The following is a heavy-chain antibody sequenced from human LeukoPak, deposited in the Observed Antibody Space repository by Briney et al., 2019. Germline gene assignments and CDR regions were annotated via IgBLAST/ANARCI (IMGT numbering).Heavy chain of an antibody. J-gene: IGHJ5*02. CDR2: IYSRGDT. D-gene: IGHD5/OR15-5a*01. Sequence: PGGSLRLSCAASEFIVSINYMTWVRQAPGKGLEWVSLIYSRGDTKYADSVKGRFTISRDNAKNSLDLQLSSLRAEDTALYYCARVVSWGWFDPWGQGTLVTVSS. CDR1: EFIVSINY. V-gene: IGHV3-66*01. CDR3: ARVVSWGWFDP.